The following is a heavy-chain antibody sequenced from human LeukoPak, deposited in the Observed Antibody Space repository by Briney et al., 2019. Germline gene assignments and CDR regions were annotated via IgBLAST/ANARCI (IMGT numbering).Heavy chain of an antibody. V-gene: IGHV3-30*04. D-gene: IGHD6-13*01. Sequence: GRSLRLSCTASGFTFSNFAMHWGRQAPGTGLEWVAVISYDGSRTDYTVSVNGRFTISRDNSKNTLYLQMNGLRTEDTAVYYCATAPLYSSSWYFRGYFDDWGQGTLVTVSS. CDR1: GFTFSNFA. CDR2: ISYDGSRT. CDR3: ATAPLYSSSWYFRGYFDD. J-gene: IGHJ4*02.